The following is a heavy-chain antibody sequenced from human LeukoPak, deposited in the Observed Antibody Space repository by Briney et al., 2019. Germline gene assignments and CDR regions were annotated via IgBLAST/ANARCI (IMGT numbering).Heavy chain of an antibody. V-gene: IGHV3-23*01. CDR1: GFTFSSYA. D-gene: IGHD4-11*01. J-gene: IGHJ4*02. CDR3: ARGRYTVTKYYFDY. Sequence: PGGSLRLSCAASGFTFSSYAMSWVRQAPGKGLEWVSAISGSGGSTYYADSVKGRFTISRDNAKNSLYLQMNSLRAEDTAVYYCARGRYTVTKYYFDYWGQGTLVTVSS. CDR2: ISGSGGST.